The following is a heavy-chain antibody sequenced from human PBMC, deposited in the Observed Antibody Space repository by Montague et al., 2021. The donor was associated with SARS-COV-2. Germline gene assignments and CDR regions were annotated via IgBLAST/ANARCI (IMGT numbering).Heavy chain of an antibody. CDR3: ARVRAVPAAMRIFSLGRSYYGMDV. CDR2: INHSGST. D-gene: IGHD2-2*01. J-gene: IGHJ6*02. V-gene: IGHV4-34*01. CDR1: GRSFSGYY. Sequence: SETLSLTCAVYGRSFSGYYWSWIRQPPGKGLEWIGEINHSGSTNYNPSLKSRVTISVDTSKNQFSLKLSSVTAADTAVYYCARVRAVPAAMRIFSLGRSYYGMDVWGQGTTATVSS.